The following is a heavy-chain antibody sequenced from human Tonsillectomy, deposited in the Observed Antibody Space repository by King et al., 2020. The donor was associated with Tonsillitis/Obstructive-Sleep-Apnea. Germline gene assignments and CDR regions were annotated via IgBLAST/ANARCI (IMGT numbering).Heavy chain of an antibody. Sequence: QLQESCPGLVKPSETLSLTCIVSGGSIRSSTYYWGWVRQPPGKGLEWIGSIDYSGSTYYNPSLKSRVTIFVDTSKNHFSLKLSSVTAADTAVYYCARHLGRDCSSTSCYQFDYWGQGTLVTVSS. J-gene: IGHJ4*02. CDR2: IDYSGST. V-gene: IGHV4-39*01. CDR1: GGSIRSSTYY. CDR3: ARHLGRDCSSTSCYQFDY. D-gene: IGHD2-2*01.